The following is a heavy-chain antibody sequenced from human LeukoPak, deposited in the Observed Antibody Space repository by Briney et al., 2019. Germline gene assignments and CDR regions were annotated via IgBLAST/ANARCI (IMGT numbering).Heavy chain of an antibody. Sequence: SETLSLTCAVYGGSFSGYYWSWIRQPPGKGLEWIGYIYYSGSTNYNPSLKSRVTISVDTSKNQFSLKLSSVTAADTAVYYCARVVKQWLDFYYFDYWGQGTLVTVSS. CDR2: IYYSGST. CDR1: GGSFSGYY. CDR3: ARVVKQWLDFYYFDY. D-gene: IGHD6-19*01. V-gene: IGHV4-59*01. J-gene: IGHJ4*02.